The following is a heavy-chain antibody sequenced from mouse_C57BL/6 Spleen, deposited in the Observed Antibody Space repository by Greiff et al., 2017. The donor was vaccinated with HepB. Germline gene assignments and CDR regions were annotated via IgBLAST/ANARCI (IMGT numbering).Heavy chain of an antibody. CDR2: IHPNSGST. V-gene: IGHV1-64*01. D-gene: IGHD1-1*01. CDR3: ARRSVAGRGALAY. J-gene: IGHJ4*01. CDR1: GYTFTSYW. Sequence: VQLQQPGAELVKPGASVKLSCKASGYTFTSYWMHWVKQRPGQGLEWIGMIHPNSGSTNYNEKFKSKATLTVDKSSSTAYMQLSSLTSEDSAVYYCARRSVAGRGALAYWGQGTSVTVSS.